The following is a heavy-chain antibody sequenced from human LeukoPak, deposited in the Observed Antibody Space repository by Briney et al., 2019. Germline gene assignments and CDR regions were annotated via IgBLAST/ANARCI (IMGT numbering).Heavy chain of an antibody. D-gene: IGHD3-22*01. CDR2: IYYSGST. Sequence: SETLSLTCTVSGGSISSYYWSWIRQPPGKGLEWIGYIYYSGSTNYNPSLKSRVTISVDTSKNQFSLKLSSVTAADTAVYYCARHLLYYYDSSGYSSYYYGMDVWGQGTTVTVSS. J-gene: IGHJ6*02. CDR1: GGSISSYY. CDR3: ARHLLYYYDSSGYSSYYYGMDV. V-gene: IGHV4-59*08.